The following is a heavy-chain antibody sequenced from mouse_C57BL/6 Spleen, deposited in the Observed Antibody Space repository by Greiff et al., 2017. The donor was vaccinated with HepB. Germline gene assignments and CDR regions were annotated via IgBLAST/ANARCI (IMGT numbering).Heavy chain of an antibody. Sequence: QVQLQQPGAELVMPGASVKLSCKASGYTFTSYWMHWVKQRPGQGLEWIGEIDPSDSYTNYNQKFKGKSTLTVDKSSSTAYMQLSSLTSEDSAVYYCARRVYDGYSIDYWGQGTTLTVSS. CDR1: GYTFTSYW. J-gene: IGHJ2*01. V-gene: IGHV1-69*01. D-gene: IGHD2-3*01. CDR3: ARRVYDGYSIDY. CDR2: IDPSDSYT.